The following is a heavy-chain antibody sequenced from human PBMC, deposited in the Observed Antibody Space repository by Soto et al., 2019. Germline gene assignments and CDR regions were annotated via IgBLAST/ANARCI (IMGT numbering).Heavy chain of an antibody. Sequence: QVQLQESGPGLVKPSGTLSLTCAVSGGSISSSNWWSWVRQPPGQGLEWIGEIYHSGSTNYNTSLNRRVTISGDKSKNQCSLQLSSVTAADTAVYYCARVGGPSIGVAGVHYYYYGMDVWGQGTTVTVSS. V-gene: IGHV4-4*02. D-gene: IGHD6-19*01. CDR3: ARVGGPSIGVAGVHYYYYGMDV. CDR2: IYHSGST. J-gene: IGHJ6*02. CDR1: GGSISSSNW.